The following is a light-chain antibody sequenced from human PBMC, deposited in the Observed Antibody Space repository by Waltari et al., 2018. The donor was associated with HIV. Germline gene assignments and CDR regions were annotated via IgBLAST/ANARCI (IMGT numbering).Light chain of an antibody. CDR3: LTYVSDSGTWK. CDR1: NIYVGNYNL. CDR2: DVS. V-gene: IGLV2-23*02. Sequence: QSPLTQPASVSGNPGQSVTITCTGPNIYVGNYNLVSWYQQHPGKAPNLLIYDVSKRPSGVSSRFSGSKSGYWASLTISGLLTEDESYYYCLTYVSDSGTWKFGGGTYLTV. J-gene: IGLJ3*02.